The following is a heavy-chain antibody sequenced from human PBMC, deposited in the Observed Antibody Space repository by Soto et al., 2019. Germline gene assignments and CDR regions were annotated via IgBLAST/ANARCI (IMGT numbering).Heavy chain of an antibody. CDR2: INHSEGT. CDR1: GGSFSGYY. J-gene: IGHJ4*02. V-gene: IGHV4-34*01. CDR3: ATAHYDFWSGFYQKYNFDY. Sequence: QVHLQQWGAGLLKPSETLSLTCAVYGGSFSGYYRNWIRQSPGKGLEWIGDINHSEGTNYNPSLKSRSTISLDTSKNQFSLRLSSVTAADTAVYYCATAHYDFWSGFYQKYNFDYWVQGTQVTVYS. D-gene: IGHD3-3*01.